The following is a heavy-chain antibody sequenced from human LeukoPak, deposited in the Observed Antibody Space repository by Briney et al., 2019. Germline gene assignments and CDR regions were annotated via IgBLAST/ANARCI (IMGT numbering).Heavy chain of an antibody. Sequence: PSETLSLTCTVSGGFISSYYWSWIRQPPGKGLEWIGYIYYSGSTNYNPSLKSRVTISVDTSKNQFSLKLSSVTAADTAVYYCASSTYYYDSSGYDYWRQGTLVTVSS. CDR1: GGFISSYY. J-gene: IGHJ4*02. D-gene: IGHD3-22*01. CDR3: ASSTYYYDSSGYDY. CDR2: IYYSGST. V-gene: IGHV4-59*01.